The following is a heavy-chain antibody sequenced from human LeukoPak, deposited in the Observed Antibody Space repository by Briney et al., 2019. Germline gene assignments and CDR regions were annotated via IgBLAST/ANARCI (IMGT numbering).Heavy chain of an antibody. CDR2: ILSDGSST. V-gene: IGHV3-74*01. D-gene: IGHD2-2*01. Sequence: GGSLRLSCAASGFTFSDYWMVWVRQGPGKGLVWFSRILSDGSSTSYADSVKGRFTISRDIAKNTLYLQMNSLRAEDTAVYYCARVRITRANWFDPWGQGTLVTVSS. CDR1: GFTFSDYW. CDR3: ARVRITRANWFDP. J-gene: IGHJ5*02.